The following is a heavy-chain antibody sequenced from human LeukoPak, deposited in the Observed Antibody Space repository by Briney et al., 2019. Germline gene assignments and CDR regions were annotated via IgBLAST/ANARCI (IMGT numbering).Heavy chain of an antibody. CDR1: GFSFTNYG. J-gene: IGHJ4*02. D-gene: IGHD3-3*01. V-gene: IGHV3-30*02. Sequence: GGSLRLSCAASGFSFTNYGMHWVRQAPGKGLEWVAFIRYDGGKTHYVDSVKGRFTVSRGNSNKTLYLQMNSLRAEDTAVYYCAKATYYDFWSGYGYFDYWGQGTLVTVSS. CDR3: AKATYYDFWSGYGYFDY. CDR2: IRYDGGKT.